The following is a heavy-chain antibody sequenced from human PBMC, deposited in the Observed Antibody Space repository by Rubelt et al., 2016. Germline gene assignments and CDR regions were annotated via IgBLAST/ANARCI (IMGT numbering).Heavy chain of an antibody. J-gene: IGHJ6*02. CDR3: AKDFTMTVEFFNGMDV. D-gene: IGHD3-22*01. CDR1: GFSFSRYG. Sequence: QVRLVESGGGVVQPRRSLRLSCAAFGFSFSRYGMHWVRQAPGKGLGWVAFISYDESHKYYADSVKGRFTISRDTSNNTLDLQMNSLRTDDTAVYYCAKDFTMTVEFFNGMDVWGQGTTVTVSS. CDR2: ISYDESHK. V-gene: IGHV3-30*18.